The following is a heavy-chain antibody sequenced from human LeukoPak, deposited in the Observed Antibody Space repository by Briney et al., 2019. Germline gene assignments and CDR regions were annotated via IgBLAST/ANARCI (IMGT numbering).Heavy chain of an antibody. CDR2: ISAYNGNT. CDR3: ARDSDSSGYYPSDY. V-gene: IGHV1-18*01. D-gene: IGHD3-22*01. Sequence: GASVKVSCKASGYTFTSYGISWVRQAPGQGLERMGWISAYNGNTNYAQKLQGRVTMTTDTSTSTAYMELRSLRSDDTAVYYCARDSDSSGYYPSDYWGQGTLVTVSS. CDR1: GYTFTSYG. J-gene: IGHJ4*02.